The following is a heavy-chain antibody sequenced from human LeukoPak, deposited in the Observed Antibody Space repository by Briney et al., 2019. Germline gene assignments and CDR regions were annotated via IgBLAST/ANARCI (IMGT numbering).Heavy chain of an antibody. Sequence: GASVKVSCKASGGTFSSYAISWVRQAPGQGLEWMGGIIPIFGTANYAQKFQGRVTITADESTSTAYMELSSLRSEDTAVYYCARGHSSSWYLSPQSGWGQGTLVTVSS. CDR2: IIPIFGTA. CDR1: GGTFSSYA. V-gene: IGHV1-69*13. D-gene: IGHD6-13*01. J-gene: IGHJ4*02. CDR3: ARGHSSSWYLSPQSG.